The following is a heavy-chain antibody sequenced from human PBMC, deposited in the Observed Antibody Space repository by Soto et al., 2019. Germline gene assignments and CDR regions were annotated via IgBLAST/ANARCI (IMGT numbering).Heavy chain of an antibody. J-gene: IGHJ4*02. CDR3: ARYGTVTTYDDY. D-gene: IGHD4-17*01. CDR2: IYYSGST. V-gene: IGHV4-39*01. CDR1: GGSIISSSYY. Sequence: LSLTCTVSGGSIISSSYYWGWIRQPPGKGLEWIGSIYYSGSTYYNPSLKSRVTISVDTSKNQFSLKLSSVTAADTAVYYCARYGTVTTYDDYWGQGTLVTVSS.